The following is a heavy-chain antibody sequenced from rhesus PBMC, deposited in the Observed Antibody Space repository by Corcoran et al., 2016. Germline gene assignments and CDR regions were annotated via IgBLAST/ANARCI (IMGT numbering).Heavy chain of an antibody. D-gene: IGHD5-24*01. CDR2: VNTESGGT. J-gene: IGHJ4*01. CDR3: AKGARSQWTFSVDS. CDR1: GFTFSSYG. V-gene: IGHV3S5*01. Sequence: EVQLVETGGGLVHPEESLRLSCDASGFTFSSYGMIWVSQAPGKGREGLSVNTESGGTYDADSGKGRFTITRDNSKNTVSLQLNSLTTEDTAVYYGAKGARSQWTFSVDSWGQGVLVSVSS.